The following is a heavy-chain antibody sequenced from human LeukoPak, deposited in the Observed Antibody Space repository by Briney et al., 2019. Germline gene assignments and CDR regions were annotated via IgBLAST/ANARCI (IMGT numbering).Heavy chain of an antibody. D-gene: IGHD1-1*01. V-gene: IGHV3-7*01. J-gene: IGHJ4*02. Sequence: PGGSLRLSCAASGFTFSSYWMSWVRQAPGKGLEWVANIKQDGSDKSYADSVKGRFTISRDNSENKLYLQINSLRVEDTAVYYCVKDTPTTGYHLDSWGQGTLVTVSS. CDR3: VKDTPTTGYHLDS. CDR1: GFTFSSYW. CDR2: IKQDGSDK.